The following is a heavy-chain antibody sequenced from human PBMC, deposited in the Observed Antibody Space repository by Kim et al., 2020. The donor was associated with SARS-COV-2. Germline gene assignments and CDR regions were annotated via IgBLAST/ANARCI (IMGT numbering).Heavy chain of an antibody. Sequence: SVKVSCKASGGTFSSYAISWVRQAPGQGLEWMGRIIPILGIANYAQKFQGRVTITADKSTSTAYMELSSLRSEDTAVYYCAREDSSSSSYYYYYYYMDVWGKGTTVTVSS. CDR1: GGTFSSYA. V-gene: IGHV1-69*04. CDR3: AREDSSSSSYYYYYYYMDV. D-gene: IGHD6-6*01. CDR2: IIPILGIA. J-gene: IGHJ6*03.